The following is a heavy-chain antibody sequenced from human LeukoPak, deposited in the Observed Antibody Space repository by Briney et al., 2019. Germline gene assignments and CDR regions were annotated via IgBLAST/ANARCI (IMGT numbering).Heavy chain of an antibody. D-gene: IGHD2-8*01. CDR3: ARADCTNGVCYTGDAFDI. CDR1: GYSFTSYW. Sequence: GESLKISCKGSGYSFTSYWIGWVRQMPGKGLEWMGIIYPGDSDTRYSPSFQGQVTISADKSISTAYLQWSSLKASDTATYYCARADCTNGVCYTGDAFDIWGQGTMVTVSS. V-gene: IGHV5-51*01. CDR2: IYPGDSDT. J-gene: IGHJ3*02.